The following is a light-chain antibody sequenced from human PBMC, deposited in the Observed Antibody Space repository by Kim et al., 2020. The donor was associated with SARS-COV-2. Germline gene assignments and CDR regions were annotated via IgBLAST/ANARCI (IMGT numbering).Light chain of an antibody. Sequence: QSVLTQPPAVSGTPGQRVTISCSGSTSNIGSYDVYWYQQLPGTAPKLLIYRNNKRPSGVPDRFSGSKSGTSASLAISGLRFEDEAHYYCATWDDSLSGPGVFGGGTKLTVL. V-gene: IGLV1-47*01. CDR3: ATWDDSLSGPGV. CDR1: TSNIGSYD. CDR2: RNN. J-gene: IGLJ3*02.